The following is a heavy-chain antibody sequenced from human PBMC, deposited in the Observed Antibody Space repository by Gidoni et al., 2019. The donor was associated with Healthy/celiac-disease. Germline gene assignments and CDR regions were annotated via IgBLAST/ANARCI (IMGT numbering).Heavy chain of an antibody. CDR3: ARDLFKSGGYVYYYYYGMDV. J-gene: IGHJ6*02. D-gene: IGHD5-12*01. Sequence: QVQLVESGGGVVQPGRSLILSCAASGFTFSSYAMHWVRQAPGKGLEWVAVISYDGSNKYYADSVKGRFTISRDNSKNTLYLQMNSLRAEDTAVYYCARDLFKSGGYVYYYYYGMDVWGQGTTVTVSS. V-gene: IGHV3-30*01. CDR2: ISYDGSNK. CDR1: GFTFSSYA.